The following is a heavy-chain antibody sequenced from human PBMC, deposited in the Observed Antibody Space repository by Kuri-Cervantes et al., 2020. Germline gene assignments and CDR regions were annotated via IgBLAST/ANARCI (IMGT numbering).Heavy chain of an antibody. CDR2: INHRGST. CDR1: GGSFSGYY. J-gene: IGHJ4*02. V-gene: IGHV4-34*01. D-gene: IGHD2-2*01. Sequence: SETLSLTCAVYGGSFSGYYWSWIRQPPGKGLEWIGEINHRGSTNYNPSLKSLVTISVDTSKNQFSLKLSSVTAADTAVYYCARGVPAAMRVRLHYFDYWGQGTLVTVSS. CDR3: ARGVPAAMRVRLHYFDY.